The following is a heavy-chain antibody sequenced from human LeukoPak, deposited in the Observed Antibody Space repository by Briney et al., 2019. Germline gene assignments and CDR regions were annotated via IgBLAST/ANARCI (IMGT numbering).Heavy chain of an antibody. V-gene: IGHV5-51*01. CDR2: IYPGDSDT. CDR1: GYSFTNYW. J-gene: IGHJ3*02. Sequence: GESLKISCKGSGYSFTNYWIGWVRQMPGKGLEWMGIIYPGDSDTRYSPSFQGQVTISADKSISTAYLQWSSLKASDTAMYYCARPLDCSSTTCYPGDGFDIWGQGTMVTVSS. CDR3: ARPLDCSSTTCYPGDGFDI. D-gene: IGHD2-2*01.